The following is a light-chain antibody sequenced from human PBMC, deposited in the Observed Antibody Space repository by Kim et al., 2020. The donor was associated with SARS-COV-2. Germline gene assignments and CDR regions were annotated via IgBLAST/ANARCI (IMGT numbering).Light chain of an antibody. J-gene: IGKJ2*01. CDR3: QQYKSYPYT. CDR1: QTISSW. Sequence: DIQMTQSPSTLSASVGDRVTITCRASQTISSWLAWYQQKPGKAPKLLIYKASSLESEVPSSFSGSGSGTEFTLTINGLQPDDFATYYCQQYKSYPYTFGQGTKLEI. V-gene: IGKV1-5*03. CDR2: KAS.